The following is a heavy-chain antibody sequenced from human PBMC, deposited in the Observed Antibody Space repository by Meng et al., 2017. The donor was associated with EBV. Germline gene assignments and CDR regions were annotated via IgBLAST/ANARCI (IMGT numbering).Heavy chain of an antibody. D-gene: IGHD3-10*01. CDR3: ASESGRGFTPDY. CDR1: GGTFRSDA. J-gene: IGHJ4*02. Sequence: QVQLVQSGAGVKKPGSSVKVTCKTSGGTFRSDAVSWVRQAPGQGLEWMGGLIPMSDAPHYAQKFQGRVTMTADESTNTHYMDLSGLRFEDTAVYYCASESGRGFTPDYWGQGTLVTVSS. V-gene: IGHV1-69*01. CDR2: LIPMSDAP.